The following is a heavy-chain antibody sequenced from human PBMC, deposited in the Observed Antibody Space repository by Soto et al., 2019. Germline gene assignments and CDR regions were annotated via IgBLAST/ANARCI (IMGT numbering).Heavy chain of an antibody. V-gene: IGHV3-30-3*01. Sequence: QVQLVESGGGVVQPGRSLRLSCAASGFTLSSYAMHWVRQAPGKGLEWVAVISYDGSNKYYADSVKGRFTISRDNSKNTLYLQVNSLRAEDTAVYYCARDPGLFLCGGDCYSLAGFGFDYWGQGTLVTVSS. J-gene: IGHJ4*02. D-gene: IGHD2-21*02. CDR1: GFTLSSYA. CDR2: ISYDGSNK. CDR3: ARDPGLFLCGGDCYSLAGFGFDY.